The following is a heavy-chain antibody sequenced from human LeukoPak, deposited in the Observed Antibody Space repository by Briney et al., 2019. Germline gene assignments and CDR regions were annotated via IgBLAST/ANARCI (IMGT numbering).Heavy chain of an antibody. CDR2: IYYSGST. Sequence: SETLSLTCTVSGGSISSYYWSWIRRPPGKGLEWIGYIYYSGSTNYDPSLKSRVTISVDTSKNQFSLKLSSVTAADTAVYYCARDSGSGSGTYDYWGQGILVTVSS. CDR3: ARDSGSGSGTYDY. J-gene: IGHJ4*02. D-gene: IGHD3-10*01. V-gene: IGHV4-59*01. CDR1: GGSISSYY.